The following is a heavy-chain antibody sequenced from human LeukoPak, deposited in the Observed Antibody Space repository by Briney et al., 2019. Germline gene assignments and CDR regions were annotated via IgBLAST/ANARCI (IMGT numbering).Heavy chain of an antibody. D-gene: IGHD2-15*01. V-gene: IGHV4-59*12. CDR3: ARGGGYCSGGSCPGGY. CDR2: IYYSGST. Sequence: SETLSLTCTVSGASISGYYWSWIRQPPGKGLECIGYIYYSGSTNYNPSLKSRVTISVDTSKNQFSLHLSSVTAADTAVYYCARGGGYCSGGSCPGGYWGQGTLVTVSS. CDR1: GASISGYY. J-gene: IGHJ4*02.